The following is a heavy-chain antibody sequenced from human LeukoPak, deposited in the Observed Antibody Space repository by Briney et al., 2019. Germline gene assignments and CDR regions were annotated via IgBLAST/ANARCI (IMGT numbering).Heavy chain of an antibody. CDR2: MNPNSGNT. V-gene: IGHV1-8*01. Sequence: GASVKVSCKASGYTFTSYDINWVRQATGQGLEWMGWMNPNSGNTGYAQKFQGRVTMTRNTSISTAYMELSSLRSEDTAVYYCARGRVAARPIDYWGQGTLVTVSS. D-gene: IGHD6-6*01. CDR1: GYTFTSYD. J-gene: IGHJ4*02. CDR3: ARGRVAARPIDY.